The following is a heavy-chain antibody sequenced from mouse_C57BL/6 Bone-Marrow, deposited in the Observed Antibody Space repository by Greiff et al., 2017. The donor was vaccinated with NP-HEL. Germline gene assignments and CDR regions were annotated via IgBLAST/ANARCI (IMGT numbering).Heavy chain of an antibody. V-gene: IGHV1-56*01. CDR1: GYTFTSHW. Sequence: QVQLQQPGPELVRPGASVEISCKAPGYTFTSHWMQWVRQRPGQGLEWIGEIFPGSGSTYYNEKFKGKATLTVDTSSSTAYMQLSSLTSEDSAVYFCANYYGSTWFAYWGQGTLVTVSA. CDR2: IFPGSGST. CDR3: ANYYGSTWFAY. D-gene: IGHD1-1*01. J-gene: IGHJ3*01.